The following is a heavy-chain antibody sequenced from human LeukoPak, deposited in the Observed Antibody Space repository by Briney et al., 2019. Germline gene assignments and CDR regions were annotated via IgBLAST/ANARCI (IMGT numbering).Heavy chain of an antibody. Sequence: GGSLRLSCVVSGFTFSNAWMSWIRQAPGKGLEWVAVISYDGSNKYYADSVKGRFTISRDNSKNTLYLQMNSLRAEDTAVYYCADEGTDYWGQGTLVTVSS. D-gene: IGHD1-1*01. CDR3: ADEGTDY. V-gene: IGHV3-30*18. J-gene: IGHJ4*02. CDR1: GFTFSNAW. CDR2: ISYDGSNK.